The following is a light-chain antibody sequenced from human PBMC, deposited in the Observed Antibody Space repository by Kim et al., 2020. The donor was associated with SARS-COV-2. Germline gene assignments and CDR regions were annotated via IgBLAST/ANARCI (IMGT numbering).Light chain of an antibody. CDR1: RSIRISD. J-gene: IGKJ1*01. CDR2: AAS. Sequence: PRERATHPCRPSRSIRISDIACCQNKAGQTPRLPIYAASRTATRIPDSFCGSESGTDFTLTISRLDPVNFAVYCSQQYSSSPPTFGQGTKMEI. CDR3: QQYSSSPPT. V-gene: IGKV3-20*01.